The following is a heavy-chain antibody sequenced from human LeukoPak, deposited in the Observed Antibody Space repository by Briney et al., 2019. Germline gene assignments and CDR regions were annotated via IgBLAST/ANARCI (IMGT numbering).Heavy chain of an antibody. D-gene: IGHD1-26*01. J-gene: IGHJ4*02. CDR3: AIGSGSYYWVYFDY. Sequence: GESLKISCKGSGYSFTSHWIGWVRQMPGRGLEWMGIIYPGGSDTRYSPSFQGQVTISADESISTAYLQWSSLKASDTAMYYCAIGSGSYYWVYFDYWGRGTLVTVSS. CDR2: IYPGGSDT. CDR1: GYSFTSHW. V-gene: IGHV5-51*01.